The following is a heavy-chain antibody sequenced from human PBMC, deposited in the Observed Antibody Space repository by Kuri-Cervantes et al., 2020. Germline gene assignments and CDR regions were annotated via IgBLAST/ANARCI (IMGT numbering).Heavy chain of an antibody. CDR2: ISGSGGST. Sequence: GGSLRLSCAASGFTFSSYAMSWVRQAPGKGLEWVSAISGSGGSTYYADSVKGRFTISRDNSKNTLYLQMNSLRAEDTAVYYCAEDEYYDFWSGYGGGYFDYWGQGTLVTVSS. CDR3: AEDEYYDFWSGYGGGYFDY. J-gene: IGHJ4*02. CDR1: GFTFSSYA. V-gene: IGHV3-23*01. D-gene: IGHD3-3*01.